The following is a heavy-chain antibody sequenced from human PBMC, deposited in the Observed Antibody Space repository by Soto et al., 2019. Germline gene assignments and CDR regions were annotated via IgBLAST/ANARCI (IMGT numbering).Heavy chain of an antibody. D-gene: IGHD2-2*01. CDR3: VRDRCSSNTCSRNARYNWFYP. J-gene: IGHJ5*02. Sequence: QIQLVQSGAEVKKPGASVKVSCKTSGYTFNTYGVTWVRQAPGQGLEWIGWINTYNGDTNYAQTVQGRVTMTTDTSTITAYMDLGSLRSDDTAVYYCVRDRCSSNTCSRNARYNWFYPLGQGTLVTVSS. CDR2: INTYNGDT. CDR1: GYTFNTYG. V-gene: IGHV1-18*01.